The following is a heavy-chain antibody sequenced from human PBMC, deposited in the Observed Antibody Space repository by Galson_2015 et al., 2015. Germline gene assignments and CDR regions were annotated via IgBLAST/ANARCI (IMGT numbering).Heavy chain of an antibody. CDR3: AREGGHVGSDIVLMVYASRVGYYYGMDV. D-gene: IGHD2-8*01. V-gene: IGHV1-46*01. Sequence: SVKVSCKASGYTFTSYYMHWVRQAPGQGLEWMGIINPSGGSTSYAQKFQGRVTMTRDTSTSTVYMELSSLRSEDTAVYYCAREGGHVGSDIVLMVYASRVGYYYGMDVWGQGTTVTVSS. CDR1: GYTFTSYY. CDR2: INPSGGST. J-gene: IGHJ6*02.